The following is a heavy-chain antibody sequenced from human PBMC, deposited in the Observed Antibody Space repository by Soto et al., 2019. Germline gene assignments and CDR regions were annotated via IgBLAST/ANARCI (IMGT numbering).Heavy chain of an antibody. V-gene: IGHV4-59*11. CDR2: IFYSGST. J-gene: IGHJ5*02. Sequence: QVQLQESGPGLVKPSETLSLICSVSGGSITSHYWTWIRRPPGKGLEWIGSIFYSGSTNYNPSLQSRVTMSIDRSTNQFSLRLNFLTAADTAVYYCAREDYTTSSGFDPWGQGTLVTVSS. D-gene: IGHD6-6*01. CDR3: AREDYTTSSGFDP. CDR1: GGSITSHY.